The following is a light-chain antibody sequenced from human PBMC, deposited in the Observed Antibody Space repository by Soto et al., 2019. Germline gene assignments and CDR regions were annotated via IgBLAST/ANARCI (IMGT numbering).Light chain of an antibody. Sequence: DIQMTQSPPSLSASVGDRVTITCRASQGIRNFVAWYQQKPGKAPKLLIYAASTLQSGVPSRFSGSGSGTDFTLTINSLQPEDVATYSCQKYRSVPVFGPGTKVDIK. J-gene: IGKJ3*01. V-gene: IGKV1-27*01. CDR2: AAS. CDR3: QKYRSVPV. CDR1: QGIRNF.